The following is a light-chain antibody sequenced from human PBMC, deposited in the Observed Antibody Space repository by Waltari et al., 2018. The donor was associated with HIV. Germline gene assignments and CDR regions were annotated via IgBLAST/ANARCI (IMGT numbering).Light chain of an antibody. CDR2: GAS. V-gene: IGKV3-15*01. CDR3: QQYNNWPLT. Sequence: EIVMTQSPATLSVSPGERATLSCRASQSANSNLAWYQQKPGQAPRPLIYGASTRSTGIPARVSGSGSGTEFTLTISSLQSEDFAVYYCQQYNNWPLTFGGGTKVEIK. J-gene: IGKJ4*01. CDR1: QSANSN.